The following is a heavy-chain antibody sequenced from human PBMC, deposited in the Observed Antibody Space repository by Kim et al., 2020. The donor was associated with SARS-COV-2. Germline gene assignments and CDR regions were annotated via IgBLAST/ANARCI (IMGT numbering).Heavy chain of an antibody. CDR2: IFYSGAT. J-gene: IGHJ4*02. V-gene: IGHV4-59*13. Sequence: SETLSLTCTVSGGSMRSYYWNWIRQVPGKGLEWIGYIFYSGATNYNPSFKSRVTMSVDMSDNQFSLRLTSVTAADTAVYYCATSSALMAGGRRFQYWGQGILVTVSS. CDR1: GGSMRSYY. D-gene: IGHD2-8*01. CDR3: ATSSALMAGGRRFQY.